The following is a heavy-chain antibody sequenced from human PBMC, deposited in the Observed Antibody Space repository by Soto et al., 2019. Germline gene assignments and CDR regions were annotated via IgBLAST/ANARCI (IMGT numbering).Heavy chain of an antibody. CDR3: VRPAARWDN. Sequence: PEWSLRLSFEAACCGFSGYWIHWVRQAQGEGLVWVSRVNTDGSDTLYADSVKGRFTISRDNTKETLYLQINSLRVEDTGVYYCVRPAARWDNWRPGT. CDR2: VNTDGSDT. D-gene: IGHD6-13*01. J-gene: IGHJ4*02. V-gene: IGHV3-74*01. CDR1: CCGFSGYW.